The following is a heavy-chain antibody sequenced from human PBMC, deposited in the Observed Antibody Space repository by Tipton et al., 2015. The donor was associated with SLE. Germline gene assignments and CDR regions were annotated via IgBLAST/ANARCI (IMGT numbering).Heavy chain of an antibody. CDR1: GFTFEDYS. V-gene: IGHV3-9*01. Sequence: RSLRLSCAASGFTFEDYSMHWVRHAPGKGLEWVSGISQYKFDTGYADSVMGRFSISRDNAKRTLYLQMNGLRPEDTALYYCVKGPVTSFWSGYFDLWGRGTLVTVSS. D-gene: IGHD3-3*01. CDR3: VKGPVTSFWSGYFDL. J-gene: IGHJ2*01. CDR2: ISQYKFDT.